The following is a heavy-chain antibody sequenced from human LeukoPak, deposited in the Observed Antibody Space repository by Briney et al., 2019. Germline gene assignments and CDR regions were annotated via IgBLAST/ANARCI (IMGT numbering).Heavy chain of an antibody. J-gene: IGHJ4*02. CDR2: IWYDGSKK. D-gene: IGHD1-14*01. CDR3: IPGGDFDY. V-gene: IGHV3-33*01. CDR1: GFTFSIYG. Sequence: GRSLRLSCAASGFTFSIYGMHWVRQAPGKGLEWVAVIWYDGSKKYYADSVKGRFTISRDNSKNTLYLQMNSLRAEDTAVYYCIPGGDFDYWGQGTLVTVSS.